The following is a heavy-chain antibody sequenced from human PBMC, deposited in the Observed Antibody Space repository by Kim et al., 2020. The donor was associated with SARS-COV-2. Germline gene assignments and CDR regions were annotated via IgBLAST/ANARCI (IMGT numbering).Heavy chain of an antibody. CDR2: ISGDGSNT. V-gene: IGHV3-23*01. CDR1: GFTFRSYA. CDR3: VNGAKGG. J-gene: IGHJ4*02. Sequence: GGSLRLSCGGSGFTFRSYAMRWVRQAPGKGLELVSHISGDGSNTYYADSVRGRFTFSRDTSKNTLYLQMTSLRAEDTAAYYCVNGAKGGWGQGTLVTVS.